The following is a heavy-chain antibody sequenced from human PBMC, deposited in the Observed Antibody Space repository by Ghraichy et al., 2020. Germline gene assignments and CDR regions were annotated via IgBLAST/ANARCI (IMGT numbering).Heavy chain of an antibody. J-gene: IGHJ3*02. D-gene: IGHD3-16*01. CDR3: ARDRITADAFDI. Sequence: GGALRLSCAASGFTFSSYSMNWVRQAPGKGLEWVSSISSSSSYIYYADSVKGRFTISRDNAKNSLYLQMNSLRAEDTAVYYCARDRITADAFDIWGQGTMVTVSS. V-gene: IGHV3-21*01. CDR1: GFTFSSYS. CDR2: ISSSSSYI.